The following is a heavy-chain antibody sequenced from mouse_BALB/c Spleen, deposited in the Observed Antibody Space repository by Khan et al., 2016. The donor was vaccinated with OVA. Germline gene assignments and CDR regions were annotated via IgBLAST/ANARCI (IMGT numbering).Heavy chain of an antibody. Sequence: EVQLVESGGGLVQPGGSRKLSCAASGFTFSDYGMAWVRQAPGKGSEWVAFISNLAYSIYYADTVTGRFTISRENAKNTLYLEMSSLRSEDTAMYYCARSWAMDYWDQGTSVTVSS. V-gene: IGHV5-15*02. CDR1: GFTFSDYG. J-gene: IGHJ4*01. CDR3: ARSWAMDY. CDR2: ISNLAYSI.